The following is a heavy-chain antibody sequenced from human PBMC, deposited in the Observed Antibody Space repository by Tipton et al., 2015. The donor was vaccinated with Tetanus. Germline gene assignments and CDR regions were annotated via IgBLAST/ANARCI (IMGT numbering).Heavy chain of an antibody. CDR1: GDRLSSDIAA. J-gene: IGHJ4*02. V-gene: IGHV6-1*01. CDR3: ARGYAGGAWDV. CDR2: TYYRSKWSN. D-gene: IGHD2-2*01. Sequence: GLVKPSQTLSLTCAISGDRLSSDIAAWYWIRQSPSRGLEWLGRTYYRSKWSNDYAVSVKSRVTITSDTSKNQFSLQLGSVTPEDTAAYYCARGYAGGAWDVWGQGNLVTVSS.